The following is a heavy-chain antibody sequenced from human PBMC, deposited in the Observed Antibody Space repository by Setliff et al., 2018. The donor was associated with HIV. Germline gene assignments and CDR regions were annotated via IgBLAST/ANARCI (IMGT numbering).Heavy chain of an antibody. V-gene: IGHV1-69*04. D-gene: IGHD3-10*01. CDR2: IIPIFGMA. CDR1: GDIFNNNA. J-gene: IGHJ3*02. CDR3: ARAEFLGPESDFDI. Sequence: SVKVSCKASGDIFNNNAINWVRQAPGQGLEWMRRIIPIFGMANYARKFQGRVTITADKSTSTAYLELSSLTYDDTAIYYCARAEFLGPESDFDIWGQGTMVTVSS.